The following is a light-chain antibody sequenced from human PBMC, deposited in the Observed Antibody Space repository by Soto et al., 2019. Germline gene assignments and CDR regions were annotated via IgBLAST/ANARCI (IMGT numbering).Light chain of an antibody. CDR2: DAS. V-gene: IGKV1-33*01. J-gene: IGKJ4*01. Sequence: DIQMTQSPSSLSASVGDRVTITCQASQDISNYLNWYQQKPGKAPKLLIYDASNLETGVPSRFSGSGSGTDFTLTISSLQPEDFATYYCQQGKSFPFTFGGGTKVEFK. CDR1: QDISNY. CDR3: QQGKSFPFT.